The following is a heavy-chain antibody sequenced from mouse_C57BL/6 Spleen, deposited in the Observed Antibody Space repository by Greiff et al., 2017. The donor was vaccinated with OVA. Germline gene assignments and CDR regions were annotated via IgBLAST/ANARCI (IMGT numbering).Heavy chain of an antibody. D-gene: IGHD2-2*01. Sequence: VQLQQSGPELVKPGASVKISCKASGYTFTDYYMNWVKQSNGKSLEWIGDINPNNGGTRYNQKFKGKATLTVDKSSSTAYMELRSLTSEDSAVYYCARTRLRDWYVDVWGTGTTVTVSS. V-gene: IGHV1-26*01. CDR2: INPNNGGT. CDR3: ARTRLRDWYVDV. J-gene: IGHJ1*03. CDR1: GYTFTDYY.